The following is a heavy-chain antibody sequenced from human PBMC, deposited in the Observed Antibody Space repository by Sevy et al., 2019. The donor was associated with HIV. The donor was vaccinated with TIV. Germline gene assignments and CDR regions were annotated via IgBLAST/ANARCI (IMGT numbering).Heavy chain of an antibody. D-gene: IGHD2-21*01. J-gene: IGHJ4*02. CDR1: GYTFTSYG. V-gene: IGHV1-18*01. CDR3: ARAIVGDNTPLAYYFDY. Sequence: ASVKVSCKASGYTFTSYGISWVRQAPGQGLEWMGWISAYNGNTNYAQKLQGRVTMTTDTSTSTAYMELRSLRSGDTAVYYCARAIVGDNTPLAYYFDYWGQGTLVTVSS. CDR2: ISAYNGNT.